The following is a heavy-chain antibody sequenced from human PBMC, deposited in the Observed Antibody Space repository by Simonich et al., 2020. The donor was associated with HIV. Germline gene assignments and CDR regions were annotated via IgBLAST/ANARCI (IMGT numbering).Heavy chain of an antibody. D-gene: IGHD6-6*01. J-gene: IGHJ6*02. CDR1: GYTFTSYG. CDR2: ISAYKGNT. V-gene: IGHV1-18*01. CDR3: ARPSFYSSSSPYYYYGMDV. Sequence: QVQLVQSGAEVKKPGASVKVSCKASGYTFTSYGISWVRQAPGQGLEWMGWISAYKGNTNYAQKLQGRVTMTTDTSTSTAYMELRSLGSDDTAVYYCARPSFYSSSSPYYYYGMDVWGQGTTVTVSS.